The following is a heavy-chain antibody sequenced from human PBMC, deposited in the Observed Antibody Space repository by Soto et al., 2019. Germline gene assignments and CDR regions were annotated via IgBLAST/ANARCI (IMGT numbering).Heavy chain of an antibody. CDR3: ARDLLGTEPESAFDF. Sequence: ASVKVSCKGAGYTFTNYGISWGRQAPGQGPEWMGWISAYNGNTNYAQKLQGRVTMTTDTSTSTAYMELRSLRSDDTAMYYCARDLLGTEPESAFDFWGQGTMVTVSS. D-gene: IGHD3-16*01. CDR1: GYTFTNYG. CDR2: ISAYNGNT. V-gene: IGHV1-18*01. J-gene: IGHJ3*01.